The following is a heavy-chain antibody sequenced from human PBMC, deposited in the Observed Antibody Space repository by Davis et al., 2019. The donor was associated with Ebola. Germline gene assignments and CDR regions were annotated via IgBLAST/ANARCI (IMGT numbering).Heavy chain of an antibody. CDR2: IVPMFGTP. CDR1: AGTFRSYA. CDR3: ARTRIEAAIVYIYYRMDA. V-gene: IGHV1-69*13. Sequence: SVKVSCKVSAGTFRSYALSWVRQAPGQGLEWMGGIVPMFGTPNYAQKFQGRVTITADESTRTTYMQLSSLRPEDTANYYCARTRIEAAIVYIYYRMDAWGEGTTVTVSS. D-gene: IGHD5-12*01. J-gene: IGHJ6*04.